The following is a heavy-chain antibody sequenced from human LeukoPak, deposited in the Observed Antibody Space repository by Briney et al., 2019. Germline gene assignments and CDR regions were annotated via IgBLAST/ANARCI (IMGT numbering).Heavy chain of an antibody. Sequence: SVKVSCKASGGTFSSYAISWVRQAPGQGLEWIGGIIPIFGTANYAQKFQGRVTITTDESTSTAYMELSSLRSEDTAVYYCARGPGYCSSTSCPSGAYYYYMDVWGKGTTVTVSS. CDR2: IIPIFGTA. D-gene: IGHD2-2*01. CDR3: ARGPGYCSSTSCPSGAYYYYMDV. V-gene: IGHV1-69*05. J-gene: IGHJ6*03. CDR1: GGTFSSYA.